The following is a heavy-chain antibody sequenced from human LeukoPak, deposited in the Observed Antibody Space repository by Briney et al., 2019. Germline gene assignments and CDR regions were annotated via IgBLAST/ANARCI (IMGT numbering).Heavy chain of an antibody. V-gene: IGHV3-30*02. CDR2: IRDDGSSQ. CDR1: GFTFRNYG. J-gene: IGHJ4*02. CDR3: AKDWGARGCCGDYFDY. D-gene: IGHD6-19*01. Sequence: GGSLRLSCAASGFTFRNYGMHWVRQAQGRGPEWVAFIRDDGSSQYFTESVKGRFTISRDNSKNTVSLQMNNLRSEDTAVYYCAKDWGARGCCGDYFDYWGQGSLVTVSS.